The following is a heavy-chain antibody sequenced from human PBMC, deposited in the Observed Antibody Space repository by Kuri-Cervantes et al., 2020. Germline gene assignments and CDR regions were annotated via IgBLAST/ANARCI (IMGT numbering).Heavy chain of an antibody. J-gene: IGHJ4*02. CDR1: GFTFSSYA. CDR3: ARAPGGWPFGY. Sequence: GGSPRPSCAASGFTFSSYAMRWVRQAPGKGLEWVSSISSSSSYIYYADSVKGRFTISRDNAKNSLYLQMNSLRAEDTAVYYCARAPGGWPFGYWGQGTLVTVSS. V-gene: IGHV3-21*01. D-gene: IGHD6-19*01. CDR2: ISSSSSYI.